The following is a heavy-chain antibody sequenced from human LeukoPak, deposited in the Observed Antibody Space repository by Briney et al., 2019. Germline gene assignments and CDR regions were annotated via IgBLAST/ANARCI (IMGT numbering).Heavy chain of an antibody. CDR3: ASPVVRGGYYLFDY. CDR1: GFTFSSYA. J-gene: IGHJ4*02. D-gene: IGHD3-22*01. Sequence: GGSLRLSCAASGFTFSSYAMSWVRQAPGKGLGWVSAISGSGAGTYYADSVKGRFSISRDNSKNTLYLQMNSLRAEDTAVYFCASPVVRGGYYLFDYWGQGTLVTVSS. CDR2: ISGSGAGT. V-gene: IGHV3-23*01.